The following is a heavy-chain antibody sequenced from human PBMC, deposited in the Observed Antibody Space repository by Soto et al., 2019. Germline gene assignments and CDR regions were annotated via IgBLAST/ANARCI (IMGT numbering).Heavy chain of an antibody. J-gene: IGHJ4*02. Sequence: PGGSLRLSCAASGFTFSSYEMNWVRQAPGKGLEWVSYISSSGGSIYYADSVKGRFTISRDNAKKSLYLEINSLRAEDTAVYYCASAPFLTGYLDYWGQGTLVTVSS. CDR2: ISSSGGSI. CDR1: GFTFSSYE. V-gene: IGHV3-48*03. D-gene: IGHD3-9*01. CDR3: ASAPFLTGYLDY.